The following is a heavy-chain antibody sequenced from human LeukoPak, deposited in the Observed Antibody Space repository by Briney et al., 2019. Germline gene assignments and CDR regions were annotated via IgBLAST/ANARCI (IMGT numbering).Heavy chain of an antibody. CDR2: ISSSGSGGNT. Sequence: GGSLRLSCTASGVTLSSYAMSWARQAPGKGLEWVSGISSSGSGGNTYYAYSVKGRFTISRDSTKNTLFLHMNTLRAEDTTIYYCAKDRTVGASYCYFYLCGRGTRVTVSS. CDR1: GVTLSSYA. J-gene: IGHJ2*01. V-gene: IGHV3-23*01. CDR3: AKDRTVGASYCYFYL. D-gene: IGHD1-26*01.